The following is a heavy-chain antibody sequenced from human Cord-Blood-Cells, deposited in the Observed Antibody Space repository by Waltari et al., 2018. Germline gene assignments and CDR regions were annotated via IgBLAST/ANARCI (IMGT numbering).Heavy chain of an antibody. Sequence: QVQLVQSGAEVKKPGASVQVPCKASGYTFTGYSMHWVRQAPGQGLEWMGWINPTSGGTNYAQKFQGRVTMTRDTSISTAYMELSRLRSDDTAVYYCARVGIYYYFDYWGQGTLVTVSS. CDR3: ARVGIYYYFDY. J-gene: IGHJ4*02. CDR1: GYTFTGYS. CDR2: INPTSGGT. V-gene: IGHV1-2*02. D-gene: IGHD5-12*01.